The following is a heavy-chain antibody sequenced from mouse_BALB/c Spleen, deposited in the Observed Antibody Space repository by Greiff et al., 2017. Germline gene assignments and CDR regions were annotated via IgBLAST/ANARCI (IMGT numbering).Heavy chain of an antibody. CDR3: ARHSGYGLHFDY. D-gene: IGHD1-1*02. Sequence: EVMLVESGGDLVKPGGSLKLSCAASGFTFSSYGMSWVRQTPDKRLEWVATISSGGSYTYYPDSVKGRFTISRDNAKNTLYLQMSSLKSEDTAMYYCARHSGYGLHFDYWGQGTTLTVSS. V-gene: IGHV5-6*01. CDR2: ISSGGSYT. J-gene: IGHJ2*01. CDR1: GFTFSSYG.